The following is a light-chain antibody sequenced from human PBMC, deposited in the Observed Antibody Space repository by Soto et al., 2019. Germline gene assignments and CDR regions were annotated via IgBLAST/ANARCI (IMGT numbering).Light chain of an antibody. V-gene: IGLV2-14*01. Sequence: QSVLTQPASVSGSPGQSITISCTGTSSDVGGYNYVSWYQQHPGKAPKLMIYEVSNRPSGVSNRFSGSKSGNTASLTISGLQAEDEADYYCSSYTSSSTLDWVFGGGTKLNVL. CDR1: SSDVGGYNY. CDR2: EVS. J-gene: IGLJ3*02. CDR3: SSYTSSSTLDWV.